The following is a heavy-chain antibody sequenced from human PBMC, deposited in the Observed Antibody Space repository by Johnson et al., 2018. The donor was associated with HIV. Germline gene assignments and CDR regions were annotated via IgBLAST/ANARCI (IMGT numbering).Heavy chain of an antibody. J-gene: IGHJ3*02. CDR3: AKGVVGGWGGDAFDI. Sequence: QVQLVESGGGVVRPGRSLRLSCAASGFTFSSYGMHWVRQAPGKGLEWVAVISYDGSNKYYADSVKGRFTISRDNSKNTLYLQMNSLRAEDTALYYCAKGVVGGWGGDAFDIWGQGTMVTVSS. D-gene: IGHD2-15*01. CDR2: ISYDGSNK. CDR1: GFTFSSYG. V-gene: IGHV3-30*18.